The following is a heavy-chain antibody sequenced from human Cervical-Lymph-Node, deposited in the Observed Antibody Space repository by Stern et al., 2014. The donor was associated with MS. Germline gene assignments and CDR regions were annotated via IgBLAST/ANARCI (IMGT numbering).Heavy chain of an antibody. CDR2: IFHTGST. CDR1: GGSISSSNW. Sequence: VQLEESGPGLVQPSGTLTLTCAVSGGSISSSNWCSWVRQPPGKGLCWIGEIFHTGSTNYTPSLKSRVTISVDKSKNQFSVRLSFVTAADTAVYYCARVFGKFEYWGQGTLVTVSS. CDR3: ARVFGKFEY. V-gene: IGHV4-4*02. D-gene: IGHD3-16*01. J-gene: IGHJ4*02.